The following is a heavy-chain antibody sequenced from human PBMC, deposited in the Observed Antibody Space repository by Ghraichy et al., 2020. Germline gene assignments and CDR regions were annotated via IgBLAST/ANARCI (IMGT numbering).Heavy chain of an antibody. CDR3: AKVGSPDRTIFGVVIIYYGMDV. CDR2: ISGSGGST. D-gene: IGHD3-3*01. V-gene: IGHV3-23*01. J-gene: IGHJ6*02. Sequence: GGSLRLSCAASGFTFSSYAMSWVRQAPGKGLEWVSAISGSGGSTYYADSVKGRFTISRDNSKNTLYLQMNSLRAEDTAVYYCAKVGSPDRTIFGVVIIYYGMDVWGQGTTVTVSS. CDR1: GFTFSSYA.